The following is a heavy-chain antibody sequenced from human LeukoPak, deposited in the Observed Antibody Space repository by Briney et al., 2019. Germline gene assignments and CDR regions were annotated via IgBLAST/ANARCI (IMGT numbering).Heavy chain of an antibody. J-gene: IGHJ4*02. CDR3: VRENYSSGWYGIIDY. D-gene: IGHD6-19*01. V-gene: IGHV4-59*01. CDR1: GGSINNYY. Sequence: SETLSLTCTVSGGSINNYYWTWIRQPPGKGLECIGYVYYTGSTYYNPSLKSRVTISVDTSKNQFSLKLSSVTAADTAVYYCVRENYSSGWYGIIDYWGQGTLVTVSS. CDR2: VYYTGST.